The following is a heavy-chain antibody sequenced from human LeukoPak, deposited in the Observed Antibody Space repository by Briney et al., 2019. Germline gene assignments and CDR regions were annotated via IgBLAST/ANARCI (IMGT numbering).Heavy chain of an antibody. V-gene: IGHV4-4*07. Sequence: PSETLSLTCSVSGVSISAYYWSWIRQPAGKGLEWIGRIYPGESIYASENTNYNPSLKSRVTISVDTSKIHFSLKLSSVTAADTATYYCARRVATARFDIWGQGTMVTVSS. CDR2: IYPGESIYASENT. CDR1: GVSISAYY. D-gene: IGHD6-13*01. CDR3: ARRVATARFDI. J-gene: IGHJ3*02.